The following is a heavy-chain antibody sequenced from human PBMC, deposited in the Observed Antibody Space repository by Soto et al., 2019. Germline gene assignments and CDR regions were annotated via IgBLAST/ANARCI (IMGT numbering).Heavy chain of an antibody. CDR3: ARGTDYADLGNAEYFHP. J-gene: IGHJ1*01. D-gene: IGHD4-17*01. CDR1: GFNFRTYG. CDR2: ISKDGSHS. Sequence: ESGGGVVQPGRSLRLSCAASGFNFRTYGIHWVRQAPGKGLEWVALISKDGSHSYYAHSVKSRFTTSRDNSPNKAFRQVNSLRADDTAVYFCARGTDYADLGNAEYFHPGGQGTLVPVSS. V-gene: IGHV3-30*03.